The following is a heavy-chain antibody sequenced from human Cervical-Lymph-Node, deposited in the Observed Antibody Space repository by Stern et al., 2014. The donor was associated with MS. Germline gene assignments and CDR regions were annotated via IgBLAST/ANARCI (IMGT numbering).Heavy chain of an antibody. V-gene: IGHV7-4-1*02. D-gene: IGHD2-2*02. CDR1: GYTFTSYA. Sequence: VQLGESGSELKKPGASVKVSCKASGYTFTSYAMNWVRQAPGQGLEWMGWINTNTGNPTYAQGFTGRFVFSLDTSVSTAYLQISSLKAEDTAVYCCASPDAPAAINYYYYGMDVWGQGTTVTVSS. CDR3: ASPDAPAAINYYYYGMDV. CDR2: INTNTGNP. J-gene: IGHJ6*02.